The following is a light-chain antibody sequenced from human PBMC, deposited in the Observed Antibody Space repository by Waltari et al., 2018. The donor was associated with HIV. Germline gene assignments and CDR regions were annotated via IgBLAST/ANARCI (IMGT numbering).Light chain of an antibody. Sequence: QSVLTQPPSASGTPGPRVTISCSVISSNIGDITVNWYQQLPGTAPKLPIYTNTQRPSGVPDRFSGSKSGTSASLAISGLQSEDEADYYCATWDDSLNGHVVFGGGTKLTVL. J-gene: IGLJ2*01. CDR2: TNT. V-gene: IGLV1-44*01. CDR1: SSNIGDIT. CDR3: ATWDDSLNGHVV.